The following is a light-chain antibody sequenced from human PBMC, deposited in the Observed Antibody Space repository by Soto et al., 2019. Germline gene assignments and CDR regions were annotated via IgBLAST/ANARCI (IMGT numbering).Light chain of an antibody. CDR2: KAS. Sequence: DIQMAQSPSTLSASVGDRVTITCRASQSISSWLAWYQQKPGKAPKLLIYKASSLESGVPSRFSGSGSGTEFTLTISGLLPEDFATYYCQQLNSYPRTFGQGTKVDI. J-gene: IGKJ1*01. V-gene: IGKV1-5*03. CDR3: QQLNSYPRT. CDR1: QSISSW.